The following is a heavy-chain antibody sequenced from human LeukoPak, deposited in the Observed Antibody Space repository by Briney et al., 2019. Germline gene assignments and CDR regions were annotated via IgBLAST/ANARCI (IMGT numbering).Heavy chain of an antibody. CDR3: ARDIAPRTYYDFWSY. V-gene: IGHV3-33*01. J-gene: IGHJ4*02. Sequence: GGSLRLSCAASGFTFSSYGMHWVRQAPGKGLEWVAVIWYDGSNKYYADSVKGRFTISRDNSKNTLYLQMNSLRAEDTAVYYCARDIAPRTYYDFWSYWGQGTLVTVSS. D-gene: IGHD3-3*01. CDR2: IWYDGSNK. CDR1: GFTFSSYG.